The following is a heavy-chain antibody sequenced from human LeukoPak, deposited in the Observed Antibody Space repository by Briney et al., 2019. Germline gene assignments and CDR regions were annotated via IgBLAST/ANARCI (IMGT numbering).Heavy chain of an antibody. CDR3: ARHPFATPFDH. Sequence: PSETLSLTCAVYGGSFSGYYWSWIRQPPGKGLEWIGEINHSGSTNYNPSLKSRVTVSLDTSKNQIALRLTSVTAADTAVYYCARHPFATPFDHWGRGILVTVSS. CDR2: INHSGST. J-gene: IGHJ4*02. V-gene: IGHV4-34*01. CDR1: GGSFSGYY.